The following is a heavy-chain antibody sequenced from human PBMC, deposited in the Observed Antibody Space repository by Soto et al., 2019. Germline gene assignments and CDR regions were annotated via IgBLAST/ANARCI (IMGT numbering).Heavy chain of an antibody. V-gene: IGHV4-59*01. CDR2: IYYSGST. Sequence: PSETLSLTCTVSGGSISSYYWSWIRQPPGKGLEWIGYIYYSGSTNYNPSPKSRVTISVDTSKNQFSLKLSSVTAADTAVYYCASYDFWSGYGYFDYWGQGTLVTVSS. CDR1: GGSISSYY. D-gene: IGHD3-3*01. J-gene: IGHJ4*02. CDR3: ASYDFWSGYGYFDY.